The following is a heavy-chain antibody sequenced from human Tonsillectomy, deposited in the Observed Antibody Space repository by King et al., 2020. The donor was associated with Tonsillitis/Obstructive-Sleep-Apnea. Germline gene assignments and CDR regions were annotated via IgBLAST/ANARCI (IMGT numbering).Heavy chain of an antibody. CDR3: ARDNYDFGSGYFVSPNYYYYMDV. D-gene: IGHD3-3*01. Sequence: VQLQESGPGLVKPSETLSLTCTVSGGSISSYYWSWIRQPPGKGLEWIGYIYYSGSTNYNPSLKSRVTISVDTSKNQFSLKLSSVTAADTAVYYCARDNYDFGSGYFVSPNYYYYMDVWGKGTTVTVSS. CDR1: GGSISSYY. V-gene: IGHV4-59*01. J-gene: IGHJ6*03. CDR2: IYYSGST.